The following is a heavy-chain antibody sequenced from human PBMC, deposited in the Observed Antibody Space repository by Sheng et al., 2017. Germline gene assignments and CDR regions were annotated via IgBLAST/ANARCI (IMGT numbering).Heavy chain of an antibody. D-gene: IGHD6-13*01. CDR1: GFTFSSYG. V-gene: IGHV3-33*01. J-gene: IGHJ5*02. CDR3: ARENFPGTNFWFDP. Sequence: QVQLVESGGGVVQPGRSLRLSCAASGFTFSSYGMHWVRQAPGKGLEWVAVIWYDGSNKYYADSVKGRFTISRDNSKNTLYLQMNSLRAEDTAVYYCARENFPGTNFWFDPWGQGTLVTVSS. CDR2: IWYDGSNK.